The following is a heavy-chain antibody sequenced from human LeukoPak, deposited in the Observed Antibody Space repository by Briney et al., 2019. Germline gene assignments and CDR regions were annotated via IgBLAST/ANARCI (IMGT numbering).Heavy chain of an antibody. Sequence: GASVKVSCKASGDTFTGYYLHWVRQAPGQGLEWMGWVNLNNGGTNYAQKFQGRVTMTRDTSISTAYMELSRLRSEDTAVYYCAILTAMDYYYGMDVWGQGTTVTVSS. J-gene: IGHJ6*02. CDR2: VNLNNGGT. CDR3: AILTAMDYYYGMDV. CDR1: GDTFTGYY. V-gene: IGHV1-2*02. D-gene: IGHD5-18*01.